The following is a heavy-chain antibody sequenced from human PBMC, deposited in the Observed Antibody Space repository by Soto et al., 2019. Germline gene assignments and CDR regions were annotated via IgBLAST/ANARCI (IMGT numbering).Heavy chain of an antibody. CDR2: IYYSGST. CDR3: ARLSYSSSSGIDY. D-gene: IGHD6-6*01. CDR1: GGSISSSSYY. J-gene: IGHJ4*02. V-gene: IGHV4-39*01. Sequence: SETLSLTCTVSGGSISSSSYYWGWTRQPPGKGLEWIGSIYYSGSTYYNPSLKSRVTISVDTSKNQFSLKLSSVTAADTAVYYCARLSYSSSSGIDYWGQGTLVTVSS.